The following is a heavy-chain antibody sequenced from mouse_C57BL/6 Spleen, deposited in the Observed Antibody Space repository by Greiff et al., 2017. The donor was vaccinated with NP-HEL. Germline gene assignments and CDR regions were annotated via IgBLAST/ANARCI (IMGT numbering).Heavy chain of an antibody. V-gene: IGHV1-82*01. D-gene: IGHD1-1*01. J-gene: IGHJ2*01. CDR1: GYAFSSSW. CDR3: ARDLHYYGSSFDY. CDR2: IYPGDGDT. Sequence: QVQLQQSGPELVKPGASVKISCKASGYAFSSSWMNWVKQRPGKGLEWIGRIYPGDGDTNYNGKFKGKATLTADKSSSTAYMQLSSLTSEDSAVYFCARDLHYYGSSFDYWGQGTTLTVSS.